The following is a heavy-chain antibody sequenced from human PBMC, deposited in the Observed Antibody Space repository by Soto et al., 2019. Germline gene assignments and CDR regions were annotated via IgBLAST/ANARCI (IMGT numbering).Heavy chain of an antibody. CDR2: INHSGST. V-gene: IGHV4-34*01. CDR1: GGSFSGYY. CDR3: ARGGGVTTTSYWFDP. J-gene: IGHJ5*02. D-gene: IGHD4-17*01. Sequence: QVQLQQWGAGLLKPSETLSLTCAVYGGSFSGYYWSWIRQPPGKGLEWIGEINHSGSTNYNPSLKSRVTISVDTSKTRFSLRLSSVTAADTAVYYCARGGGVTTTSYWFDPWGQGTLVTVSS.